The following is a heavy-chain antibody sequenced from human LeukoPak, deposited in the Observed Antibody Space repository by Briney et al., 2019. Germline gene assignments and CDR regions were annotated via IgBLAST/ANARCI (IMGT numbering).Heavy chain of an antibody. V-gene: IGHV3-30*03. CDR1: GFTFSSYW. J-gene: IGHJ3*02. D-gene: IGHD2-15*01. CDR2: ISYDGSNK. CDR3: AAGGVGAADNAFDI. Sequence: GGSLRLSCAASGFTFSSYWMSWVRQAPGKGLEWVAVISYDGSNKYYADSVKGRFTISRDNSKNTLYLQMNSLRAEDTAVYYCAAGGVGAADNAFDIWGQGTMVTVSS.